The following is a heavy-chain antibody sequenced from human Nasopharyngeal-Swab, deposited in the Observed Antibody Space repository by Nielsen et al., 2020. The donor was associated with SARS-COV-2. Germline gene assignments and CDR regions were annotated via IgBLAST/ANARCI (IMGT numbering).Heavy chain of an antibody. CDR1: GGSFSGYY. Sequence: SETLSLTCAVYGGSFSGYYWSWIRQPPGKGLEWIGSIYYSESTYYNPSLKSRVTISVDTSKNQFSLKLSSVTAADTAVYYCARNLNYDFRFDYWGQGTLVTVSS. CDR2: IYYSEST. D-gene: IGHD3-3*01. J-gene: IGHJ4*02. CDR3: ARNLNYDFRFDY. V-gene: IGHV4-34*01.